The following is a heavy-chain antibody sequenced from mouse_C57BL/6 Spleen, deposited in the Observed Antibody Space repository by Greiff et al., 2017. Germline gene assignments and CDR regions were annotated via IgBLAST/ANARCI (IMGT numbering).Heavy chain of an antibody. CDR1: GYTFTSYW. D-gene: IGHD2-4*01. V-gene: IGHV1-69*01. J-gene: IGHJ2*01. CDR3: ARSTMTLHFDY. CDR2: IDPSDSYT. Sequence: VQLQQPGAELVMPGASVKLSCKASGYTFTSYWMHWVKQRPGQGLEWIGEIDPSDSYTNYNQKFKGKSTLTVDKSSSTAYMQLSSLTSEDSAVYYCARSTMTLHFDYWGQGTTLTVSS.